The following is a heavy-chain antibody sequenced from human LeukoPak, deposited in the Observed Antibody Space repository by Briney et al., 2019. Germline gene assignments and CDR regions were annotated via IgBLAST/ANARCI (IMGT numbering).Heavy chain of an antibody. CDR3: ARHPPRVVLRVYSSSWYAGFDY. D-gene: IGHD6-13*01. J-gene: IGHJ4*02. V-gene: IGHV4-34*01. Sequence: PSETLSLTCTVSGGSISNYYWGWIRQPPGEGLEWIGEINHSGSTNYNPSLKSRVTISVDTSKNQFSLKLSSVTAADTAVYYCARHPPRVVLRVYSSSWYAGFDYWGQGTLVTVSS. CDR1: GGSISNYY. CDR2: INHSGST.